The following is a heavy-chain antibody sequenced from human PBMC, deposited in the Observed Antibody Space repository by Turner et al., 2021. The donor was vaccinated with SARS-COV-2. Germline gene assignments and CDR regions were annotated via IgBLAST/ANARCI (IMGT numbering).Heavy chain of an antibody. Sequence: QVPLQPLGAGLLKPSETLSLTCAVYGGSFSGYYWTWIRQPPEKGLEWIGEIQPSGTTYHNPSLKGRVTMSVETSKNQFYLKVSSVTAADTAVYYCAKGDDSRKSGLLWGQGTLVTVSS. CDR2: IQPSGTT. J-gene: IGHJ4*02. CDR1: GGSFSGYY. CDR3: AKGDDSRKSGLL. D-gene: IGHD2-15*01. V-gene: IGHV4-34*02.